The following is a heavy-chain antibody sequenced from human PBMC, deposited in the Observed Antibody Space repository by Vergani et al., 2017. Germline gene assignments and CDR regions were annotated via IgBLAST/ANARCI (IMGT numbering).Heavy chain of an antibody. D-gene: IGHD3-10*01. CDR2: ISSSSSYI. J-gene: IGHJ4*02. Sequence: EVQLVESGGGLVKPGGSLRLSCAASGFTFSSYSMNWVRQAPGKGLEWVSSISSSSSYIYYADSVKGRFTISRDNSKNTLYLQMNSLRAEDTAVYYCAKTPYDGGYGELFDYWGQGTLVTVSS. CDR1: GFTFSSYS. CDR3: AKTPYDGGYGELFDY. V-gene: IGHV3-21*04.